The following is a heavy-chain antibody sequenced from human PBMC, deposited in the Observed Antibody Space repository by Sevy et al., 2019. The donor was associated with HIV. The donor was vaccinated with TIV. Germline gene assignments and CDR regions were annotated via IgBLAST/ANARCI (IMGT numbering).Heavy chain of an antibody. Sequence: GGSLRLSCAASGFTFSSYGMHWVRQAPGKGLEWVAVIWYDGSNKYYADSVKGRFTISSDNSKNTLYLQMNSLRAEDTAVYYCARVYLGSGSFDFDYWGQGTLVTVSS. CDR3: ARVYLGSGSFDFDY. J-gene: IGHJ4*02. V-gene: IGHV3-33*01. CDR1: GFTFSSYG. D-gene: IGHD3-10*01. CDR2: IWYDGSNK.